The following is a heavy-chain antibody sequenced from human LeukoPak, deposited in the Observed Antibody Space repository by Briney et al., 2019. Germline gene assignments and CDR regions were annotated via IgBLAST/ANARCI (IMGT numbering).Heavy chain of an antibody. CDR2: IYYSGST. V-gene: IGHV4-28*01. Sequence: SETLSLTCAVSGYSLSSRNWWGWIRQPPGKGLEWIGYIYYSGSTYYNPSLKSRVSMSVDTSKNQFSLKLSSVTAVDPAVYYCVLGHSKTNYFDYWGQGTLVNVSS. J-gene: IGHJ4*02. CDR3: VLGHSKTNYFDY. CDR1: GYSLSSRNW. D-gene: IGHD1-14*01.